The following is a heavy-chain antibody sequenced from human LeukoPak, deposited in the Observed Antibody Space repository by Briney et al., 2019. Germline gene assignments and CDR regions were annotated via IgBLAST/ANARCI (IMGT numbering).Heavy chain of an antibody. CDR2: ISNDGNAR. CDR1: GFNFRDYY. D-gene: IGHD4-17*01. Sequence: GGSLRLSCGASGFNFRDYYMSWIRQAPGKGLEWVSYISNDGNARYYADSVKGRFTTSRDNAKNSLFLQMNSLTAGDTAVYFCTRTDGDHFYWGQGTLVTVSS. CDR3: TRTDGDHFY. J-gene: IGHJ4*02. V-gene: IGHV3-11*01.